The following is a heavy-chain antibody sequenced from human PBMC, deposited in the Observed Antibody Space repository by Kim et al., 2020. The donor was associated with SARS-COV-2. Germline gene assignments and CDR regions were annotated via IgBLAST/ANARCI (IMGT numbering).Heavy chain of an antibody. Sequence: GGSLRLSCAASGFTFSSYGMHWVPQAPGKGLEWVAVIWYDGSNKYYADSVKGRFTISRDNSKNTLYLQMNSLRAEDTAVYYCAKDPEIRKRITMVRGVTPAYYYYGMDVWGQGTTVTVSS. D-gene: IGHD3-10*01. CDR1: GFTFSSYG. V-gene: IGHV3-33*06. CDR2: IWYDGSNK. CDR3: AKDPEIRKRITMVRGVTPAYYYYGMDV. J-gene: IGHJ6*02.